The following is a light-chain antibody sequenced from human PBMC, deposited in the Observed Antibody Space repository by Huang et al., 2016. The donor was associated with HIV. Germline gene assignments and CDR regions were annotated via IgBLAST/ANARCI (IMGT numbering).Light chain of an antibody. CDR3: QQYHTWPPGRLT. CDR2: RAS. Sequence: EIVMTQSPATLSVSPGERATLSYRASQSVSSRLAWYQQNSGQAPRLLIYRASTRATGSPARFSGSGSGTEFTLTISSLQSEDFAVYYCQQYHTWPPGRLTFGGGTKVEIK. V-gene: IGKV3-15*01. J-gene: IGKJ4*01. CDR1: QSVSSR.